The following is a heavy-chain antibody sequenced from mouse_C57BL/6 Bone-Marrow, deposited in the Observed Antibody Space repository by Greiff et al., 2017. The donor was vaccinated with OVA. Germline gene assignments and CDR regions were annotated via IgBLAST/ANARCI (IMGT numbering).Heavy chain of an antibody. CDR3: ARGVPSYGSRGAY. Sequence: VQRVESGPELVKPGASVKISCKASGYAFSSSWMNWVKQRPGKGLEWIGRIYPGDGDTNYNGKFKGKATLTADKSSSTAYMQLSSLTSEDSAVYFCARGVPSYGSRGAYWGQGTLVTVSA. CDR2: IYPGDGDT. CDR1: GYAFSSSW. V-gene: IGHV1-82*01. J-gene: IGHJ3*01. D-gene: IGHD1-1*01.